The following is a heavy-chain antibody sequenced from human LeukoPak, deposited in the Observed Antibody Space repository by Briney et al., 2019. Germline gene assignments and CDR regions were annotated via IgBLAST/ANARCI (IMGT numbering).Heavy chain of an antibody. CDR3: ARGGRARDYYYYYMDV. D-gene: IGHD3-16*01. CDR1: GYTFTSYG. V-gene: IGHV1-18*01. J-gene: IGHJ6*03. CDR2: ISAYNGNT. Sequence: ASVKVSCKASGYTFTSYGISWVRQAPGQGLEWMGWISAYNGNTNYAQKLQGRVTMTTGTSTSTAYMELRSLRSDDTAVYYCARGGRARDYYYYYMDVWGKGTTVTVSS.